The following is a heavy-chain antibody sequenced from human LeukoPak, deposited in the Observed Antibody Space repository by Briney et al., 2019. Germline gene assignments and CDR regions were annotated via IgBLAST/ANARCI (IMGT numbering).Heavy chain of an antibody. CDR3: ARGRGGYGPFDY. CDR2: ISSSGGTI. D-gene: IGHD5-18*01. CDR1: GFSFSSYA. V-gene: IGHV3-48*03. Sequence: GGSLRLSCAGSGFSFSSYAMNWVRQAPGKGLEWVSGISSSGGTIYYADSVKGRFTISRDNARNSLYLQMNSLRAEDTAVYYCARGRGGYGPFDYWGQGTLVTVSS. J-gene: IGHJ4*02.